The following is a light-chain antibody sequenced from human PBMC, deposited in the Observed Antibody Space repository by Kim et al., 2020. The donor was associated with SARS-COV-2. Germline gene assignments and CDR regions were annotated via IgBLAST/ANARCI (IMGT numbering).Light chain of an antibody. CDR2: GAS. Sequence: EIVMTQSPATLSVSPGERATLSCRASQSVRNNLAWYQQIPGQAPRLLIHGASTGATGIPARFSGSGSGTEFTLTISSLQSEDFAVYYCQQYVTWPTFGQETKLEI. V-gene: IGKV3-15*01. J-gene: IGKJ2*01. CDR3: QQYVTWPT. CDR1: QSVRNN.